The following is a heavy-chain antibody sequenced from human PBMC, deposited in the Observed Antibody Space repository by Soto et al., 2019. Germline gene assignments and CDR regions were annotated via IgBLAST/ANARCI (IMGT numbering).Heavy chain of an antibody. Sequence: ASVKVSCKASGYTFTSYYINWVRQATGQGLEWMGWMNPNSGNTGYAQKLQGRVTMTRNTSISTAYMELSSLRSEDTAVYYCARAMAGAEDYWFYPWGQGTLVTVSS. CDR1: GYTFTSYY. J-gene: IGHJ5*02. D-gene: IGHD6-19*01. V-gene: IGHV1-8*01. CDR3: ARAMAGAEDYWFYP. CDR2: MNPNSGNT.